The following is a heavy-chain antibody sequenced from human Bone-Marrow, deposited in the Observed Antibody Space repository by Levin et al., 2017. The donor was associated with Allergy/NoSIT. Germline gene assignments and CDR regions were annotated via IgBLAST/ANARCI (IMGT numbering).Heavy chain of an antibody. D-gene: IGHD6-19*01. CDR1: GASLTDSDW. J-gene: IGHJ4*02. CDR3: ARAHTSGWHTNDY. Sequence: SETLSLTCAVSGASLTDSDWWTWLRQAPGKGLEWLGQIFHGGSSNYNPSLRGRVIILIDKSKNEFTLRLTSVTAADTAVYYCARAHTSGWHTNDYWGQGILVTVAS. V-gene: IGHV4-4*02. CDR2: IFHGGSS.